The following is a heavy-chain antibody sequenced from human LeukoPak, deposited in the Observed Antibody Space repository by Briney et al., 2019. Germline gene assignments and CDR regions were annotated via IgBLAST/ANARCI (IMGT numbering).Heavy chain of an antibody. D-gene: IGHD6-13*01. CDR2: ISSRSATI. V-gene: IGHV3-48*01. CDR1: GFTFSSYS. CDR3: ARDPLSSSSFDL. J-gene: IGHJ4*02. Sequence: QPGGSLRLSCAASGFTFSSYSMNWVRQAPGEGLEWVSYISSRSATIYYADSVKGRFTISRDNAKNSLYLQMNSLRAEDTAVYYCARDPLSSSSFDLWGQGTLVTVSS.